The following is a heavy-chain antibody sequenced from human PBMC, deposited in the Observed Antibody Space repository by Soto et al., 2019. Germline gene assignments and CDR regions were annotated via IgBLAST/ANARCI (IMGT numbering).Heavy chain of an antibody. V-gene: IGHV3-48*01. Sequence: HPGGSLRLSCAASGFTFSSYSMNWVRQAPGKGLEWVSYISSSSSTIYYADSVKGRFTISRDNAKNSLYLQINSLRAEDTAVYYCANPIPKTGTTFGFWGQGTLVTISS. CDR3: ANPIPKTGTTFGF. D-gene: IGHD1-1*01. J-gene: IGHJ4*02. CDR2: ISSSSSTI. CDR1: GFTFSSYS.